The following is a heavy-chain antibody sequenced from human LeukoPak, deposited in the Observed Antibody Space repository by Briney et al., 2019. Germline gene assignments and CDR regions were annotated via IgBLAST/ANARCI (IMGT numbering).Heavy chain of an antibody. D-gene: IGHD4/OR15-4a*01. Sequence: PGRSLRLSCAASGFTFSSYSMHWVRQAPGKGLEWVTVIAYDGSNKYYADSVKGRFTISRDNSKNTLYLQMNSLRAEDTAVYYSARGPTDYGDMDYWGKGTLVTVSS. V-gene: IGHV3-30*04. CDR2: IAYDGSNK. CDR3: ARGPTDYGDMDY. CDR1: GFTFSSYS. J-gene: IGHJ4*02.